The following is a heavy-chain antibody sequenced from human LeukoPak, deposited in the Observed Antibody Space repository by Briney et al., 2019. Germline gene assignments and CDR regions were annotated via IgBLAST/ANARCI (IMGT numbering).Heavy chain of an antibody. V-gene: IGHV4-39*01. CDR2: IYYSGNT. CDR3: ARLTYGSGSYCYFDY. D-gene: IGHD3-10*01. CDR1: GGSITSSTYY. J-gene: IGHJ4*02. Sequence: SETLSLTGTVSGGSITSSTYYWGWIRQPPGKGLEWIGSIYYSGNTYYNPSLKSRVTISVDTSKNQFSLKLSSVTAADTAVYYCARLTYGSGSYCYFDYWGQGTLVTVSS.